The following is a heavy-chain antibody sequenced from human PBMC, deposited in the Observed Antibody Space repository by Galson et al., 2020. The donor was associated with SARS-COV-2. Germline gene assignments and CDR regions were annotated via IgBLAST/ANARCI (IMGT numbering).Heavy chain of an antibody. V-gene: IGHV3-33*01. Sequence: GGSLRLSCAASGFTFSSYGMHWVRQAPGKGLEWVAVIWYDGSNKYYADSVKGRFTISRDNSKNTLYLQMNSLRAEDTAVYYCARGSYDYVWGSFRPPDYWGQGTLVTVSS. CDR3: ARGSYDYVWGSFRPPDY. CDR2: IWYDGSNK. CDR1: GFTFSSYG. J-gene: IGHJ4*02. D-gene: IGHD3-16*01.